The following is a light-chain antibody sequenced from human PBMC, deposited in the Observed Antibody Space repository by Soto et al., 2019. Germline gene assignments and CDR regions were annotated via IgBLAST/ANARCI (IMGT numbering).Light chain of an antibody. CDR1: QSVRSW. Sequence: DIQMTQSPSTLSAFVGDRVTITCRASQSVRSWLAWYQQKPGKAPNLLIYKAYSLESGVPSRFSCSGSGTEFTLTISSLQPDDVATYYCQQYNSYPWTFGQGTKVEV. CDR2: KAY. J-gene: IGKJ1*01. CDR3: QQYNSYPWT. V-gene: IGKV1-5*03.